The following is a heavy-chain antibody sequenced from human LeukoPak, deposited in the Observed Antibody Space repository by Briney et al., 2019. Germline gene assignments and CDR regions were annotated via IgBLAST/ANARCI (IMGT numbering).Heavy chain of an antibody. CDR2: ISAYNGNT. CDR1: GYTFTSYG. J-gene: IGHJ5*02. Sequence: ASVKVSCKASGYTFTSYGISWVRQAPGQGLEWMGWISAYNGNTNYAQKLQGRVTMITDTSTSTAYMELRSLRSDDTAVYYCARWASRGNIVVVPAARNWFDPWGQGTLVTVSS. V-gene: IGHV1-18*01. CDR3: ARWASRGNIVVVPAARNWFDP. D-gene: IGHD2-2*01.